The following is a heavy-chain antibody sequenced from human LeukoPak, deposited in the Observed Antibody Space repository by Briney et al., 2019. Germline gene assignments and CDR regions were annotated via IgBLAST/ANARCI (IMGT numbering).Heavy chain of an antibody. CDR3: ARGVSGWYRTLYYFDY. V-gene: IGHV7-4-1*02. Sequence: GASVKVSCMASGYTFTSYAMNWVRQAPGQGLERMGWINTNTGNPTYAQGFTGRFVFSLDTSVSTAYLQISSLKAEDTAVYYCARGVSGWYRTLYYFDYWGQGTLVTVSS. CDR1: GYTFTSYA. D-gene: IGHD6-19*01. J-gene: IGHJ4*02. CDR2: INTNTGNP.